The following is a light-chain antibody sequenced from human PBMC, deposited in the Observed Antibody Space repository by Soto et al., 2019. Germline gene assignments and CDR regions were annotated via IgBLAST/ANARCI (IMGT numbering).Light chain of an antibody. Sequence: DIQMTQSPSSVSASVGDRVTITCRASQDIDTWLAWYQQKPGKAPKFLIYAASNLQSGVPSRFSGSGSGTDFTFTISSLQPDDFATYYCQQGSSFPWTFGQGTKVDIK. CDR2: AAS. CDR1: QDIDTW. J-gene: IGKJ1*01. CDR3: QQGSSFPWT. V-gene: IGKV1-12*01.